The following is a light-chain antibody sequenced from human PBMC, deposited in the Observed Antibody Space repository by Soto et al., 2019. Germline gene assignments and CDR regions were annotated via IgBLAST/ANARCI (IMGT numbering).Light chain of an antibody. CDR3: QQYSNWPPIT. CDR2: DTS. V-gene: IGKV3-15*01. CDR1: QSVSSK. Sequence: TQSPATQTEPPLPRPTLSCKAIQSVSSKLAWYQQKPGQAPRLLLYDTSSRATGIPPRFSGSGSGTEFTLTISSPQSEDFAVYYCQQYSNWPPITFGQGTKLDIK. J-gene: IGKJ5*01.